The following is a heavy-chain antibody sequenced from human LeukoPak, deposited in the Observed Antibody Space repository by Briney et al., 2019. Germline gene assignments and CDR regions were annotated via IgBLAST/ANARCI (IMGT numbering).Heavy chain of an antibody. J-gene: IGHJ4*02. D-gene: IGHD3-22*01. CDR2: ISIYNGNT. V-gene: IGHV1-18*01. CDR1: GYTFTSYG. Sequence: AASVKVSCKASGYTFTSYGISWIRQAPRQGLEWMGWISIYNGNTNYVQKFQDRVTMTTDTSTSTAYMELRSLRSDDTAVYYCARVQPHRIHYDNSDYPTRNDYWGQGTLVTVSS. CDR3: ARVQPHRIHYDNSDYPTRNDY.